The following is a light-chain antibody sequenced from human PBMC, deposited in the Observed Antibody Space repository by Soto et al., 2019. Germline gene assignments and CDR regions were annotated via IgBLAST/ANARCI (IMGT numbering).Light chain of an antibody. CDR1: SSDVGGYNY. J-gene: IGLJ1*01. V-gene: IGLV2-14*01. CDR3: SSYTSSSIAYV. CDR2: EVS. Sequence: QSVLTQPASVSGSPGQSITISCTGTSSDVGGYNYVSWYQQHPGKAPKLMIYEVSNRPSGVSNRFSGSESANTASLTISGLQDEDEADYYCSSYTSSSIAYVFGTGTKLTVL.